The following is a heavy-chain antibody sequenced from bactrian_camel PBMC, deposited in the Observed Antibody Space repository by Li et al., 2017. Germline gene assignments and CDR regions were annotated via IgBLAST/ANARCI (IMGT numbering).Heavy chain of an antibody. CDR1: LNPDSRYC. D-gene: IGHD4*01. CDR3: AASVGRRRRLCPSIDEYEYNY. J-gene: IGHJ4*01. CDR2: DNMHGT. V-gene: IGHV3S1*01. Sequence: HVQLVESGGGSVQTGGALRLSCATSLNPDSRYCLGWFRQAPGKEREGVAVDNMHGTHYANSVKGRFTISRDNAKNTLYLQMNNLRPEDSARYYCAASVGRRRRLCPSIDEYEYNYWGQGTQVTVS.